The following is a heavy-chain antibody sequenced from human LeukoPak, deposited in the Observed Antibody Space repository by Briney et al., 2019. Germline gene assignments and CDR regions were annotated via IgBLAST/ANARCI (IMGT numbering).Heavy chain of an antibody. J-gene: IGHJ4*02. CDR2: IWHDGSVL. V-gene: IGHV3-33*01. CDR3: ARDRGQDDPIHI. D-gene: IGHD3-10*01. CDR1: GFTLRSYG. Sequence: GRSLRLSCAASGFTLRSYGMHWVRQAPGEGLEWVAVIWHDGSVLDYSESVKGRFTVSRDNRKNTLYLQMDSLRVEDTAVYYCARDRGQDDPIHIWGQGTLVTVSS.